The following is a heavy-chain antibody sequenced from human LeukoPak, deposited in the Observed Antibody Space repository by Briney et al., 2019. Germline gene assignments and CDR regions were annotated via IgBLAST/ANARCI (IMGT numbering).Heavy chain of an antibody. J-gene: IGHJ4*02. CDR3: AKDRLGGPYFFHY. D-gene: IGHD3-16*01. CDR2: IGGTGVRT. V-gene: IGHV3-23*01. CDR1: GFTFNSYA. Sequence: GGSLRLSCASSGFTFNSYAMSWVRQAPGKGLEWVSTIGGTGVRTYYADSVKGRFTISRDNSKNTLYLQINSLRAEDTAVYFCAKDRLGGPYFFHYWGQGTLVTVSS.